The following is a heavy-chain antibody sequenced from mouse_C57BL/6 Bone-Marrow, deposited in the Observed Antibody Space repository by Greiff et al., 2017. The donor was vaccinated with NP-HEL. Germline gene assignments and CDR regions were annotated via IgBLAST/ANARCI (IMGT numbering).Heavy chain of an antibody. CDR3: ARPYYGSSWDEAMDY. D-gene: IGHD1-1*01. J-gene: IGHJ4*01. V-gene: IGHV1-72*01. CDR2: IDPNRGGT. Sequence: QVQLQQSGAELVKPGASVKLSCKASGYTFTSYWMHWVKQRPGRGLEWIGRIDPNRGGTKYNEKFKSKATLTVDKPSSTAYMQLSSLTSEDSAVYYCARPYYGSSWDEAMDYWGQGTSVTVSS. CDR1: GYTFTSYW.